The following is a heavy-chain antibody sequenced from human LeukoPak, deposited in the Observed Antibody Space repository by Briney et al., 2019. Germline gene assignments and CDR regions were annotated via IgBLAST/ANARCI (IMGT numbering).Heavy chain of an antibody. CDR2: ISSSGSTI. V-gene: IGHV3-48*03. CDR3: AKDYGGNSPAFDY. CDR1: GFTFSSYE. D-gene: IGHD4-23*01. J-gene: IGHJ4*02. Sequence: GGSLRLSCAASGFTFSSYEMNWVRQAPGKGLEWVSYISSSGSTIYYADSVKGRFTISRDNAKNSLYLQMNSLRAEDTAVYFCAKDYGGNSPAFDYWGQGTLVTVSS.